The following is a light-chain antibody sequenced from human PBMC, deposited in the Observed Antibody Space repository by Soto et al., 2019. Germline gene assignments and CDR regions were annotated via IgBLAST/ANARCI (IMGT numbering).Light chain of an antibody. V-gene: IGKV1-8*01. CDR3: QQYYSYPPA. Sequence: AIRMTQSPSSFSASTGDRVTITCRASQGISNYLAWYQVKPRKAPKLLIYAASTLQSGVPSRFSGSGSGTDFTLTISSLQSEDFATYYCQQYYSYPPAFGQGTKLEIK. CDR2: AAS. CDR1: QGISNY. J-gene: IGKJ2*01.